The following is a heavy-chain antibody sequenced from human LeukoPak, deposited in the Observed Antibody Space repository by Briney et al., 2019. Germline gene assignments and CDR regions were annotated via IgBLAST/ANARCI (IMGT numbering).Heavy chain of an antibody. Sequence: GRSLRLSCAASGFTFSSYGMHWVRQAPGKGLEWVAVIWYDGSNKYYADSVKGRFTIPRDNSKNTLYLQMNSLRAEDTAVYYCARDFGNAYYDFWSGYPRGAFDIWGQGTMVTVSS. J-gene: IGHJ3*02. V-gene: IGHV3-33*01. CDR2: IWYDGSNK. D-gene: IGHD3-3*01. CDR1: GFTFSSYG. CDR3: ARDFGNAYYDFWSGYPRGAFDI.